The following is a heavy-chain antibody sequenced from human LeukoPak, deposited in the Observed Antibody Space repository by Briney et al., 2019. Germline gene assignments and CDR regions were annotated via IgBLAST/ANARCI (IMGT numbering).Heavy chain of an antibody. V-gene: IGHV3-23*01. CDR3: AKVGDYVWGSYRWGTYYFDY. D-gene: IGHD3-16*02. CDR2: ISGSGGST. CDR1: GFTFSSYA. Sequence: PGGSLRPSCAASGFTFSSYAMSWVRQAPGKGLEWVSAISGSGGSTYYADSVKGRFTISRDNSKNTLYLQMNSLRAEDTAVYYCAKVGDYVWGSYRWGTYYFDYWGQGTLVTVSS. J-gene: IGHJ4*02.